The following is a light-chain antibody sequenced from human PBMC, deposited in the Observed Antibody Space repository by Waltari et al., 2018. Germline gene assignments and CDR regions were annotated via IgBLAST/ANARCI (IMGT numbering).Light chain of an antibody. J-gene: IGKJ2*02. CDR1: QSVSSN. Sequence: IVMTQSPATLPVSPGERATLSCRASQSVSSNLAWYQQKPGQAPRLLIYGASTRATGIPARFSGSGSGTEFTLTISSLQSEDFAVYYCQQYNNWPPRTFGQGTKLEIK. CDR3: QQYNNWPPRT. CDR2: GAS. V-gene: IGKV3-15*01.